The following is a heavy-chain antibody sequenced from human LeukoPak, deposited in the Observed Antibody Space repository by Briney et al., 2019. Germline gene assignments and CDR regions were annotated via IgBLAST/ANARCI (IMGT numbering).Heavy chain of an antibody. CDR3: ARSRDYVWGSCRYRGAFDI. V-gene: IGHV3-48*03. Sequence: GGSLRLSCAASGFTFSSYEMNWVRQAPGKGLEWVSYISSSGSTIYYADSVKGRFTISRDNAKNSLYLQMNSLRAEDTAVYYCARSRDYVWGSCRYRGAFDIWGQGTMVTVSS. CDR2: ISSSGSTI. J-gene: IGHJ3*02. D-gene: IGHD3-16*02. CDR1: GFTFSSYE.